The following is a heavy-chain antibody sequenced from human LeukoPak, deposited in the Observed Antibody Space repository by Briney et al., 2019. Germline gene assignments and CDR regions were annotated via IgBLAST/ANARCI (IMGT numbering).Heavy chain of an antibody. CDR3: ATLRITGTSYFDY. Sequence: GRSLRLSCAASGFTFSSYAMHWVRQAPGKGLEWVAVISYDGSNKYYADSVKGRFTISRDNSKNTLYLQMNSLRAEDTAVYCCATLRITGTSYFDYWGQGTLVTVSS. CDR2: ISYDGSNK. D-gene: IGHD1-20*01. CDR1: GFTFSSYA. V-gene: IGHV3-30*01. J-gene: IGHJ4*02.